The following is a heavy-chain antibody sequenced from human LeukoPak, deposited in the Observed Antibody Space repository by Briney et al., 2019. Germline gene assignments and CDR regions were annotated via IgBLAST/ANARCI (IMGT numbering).Heavy chain of an antibody. Sequence: GGSLRLSCAASGFTFSSYAMSWVRQAPGKGLEWVAVIWYDGSNKYYADSVKGRFTISRDNSKTTLYLQMNSLRAEDTAVYYCARDRSVIRDELNAFDIWGQGTMVTVSS. D-gene: IGHD3-16*02. CDR3: ARDRSVIRDELNAFDI. J-gene: IGHJ3*02. V-gene: IGHV3-33*08. CDR2: IWYDGSNK. CDR1: GFTFSSYA.